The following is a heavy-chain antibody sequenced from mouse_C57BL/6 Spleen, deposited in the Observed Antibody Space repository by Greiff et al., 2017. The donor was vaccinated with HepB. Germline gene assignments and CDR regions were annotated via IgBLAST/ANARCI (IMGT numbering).Heavy chain of an antibody. CDR2: IYPGSGST. J-gene: IGHJ2*01. CDR3: ARGYYGSSSSFDY. V-gene: IGHV1-55*01. Sequence: QVQLQQPGAELVKPGASVKMSCKASGYTFTSYWITWVKQRPGQGLEWIGDIYPGSGSTNYNEKFKSKATLTVDTSSSTAYMQLSSLTSEDSAVYYFARGYYGSSSSFDYWGQGTTLTVSS. CDR1: GYTFTSYW. D-gene: IGHD1-1*01.